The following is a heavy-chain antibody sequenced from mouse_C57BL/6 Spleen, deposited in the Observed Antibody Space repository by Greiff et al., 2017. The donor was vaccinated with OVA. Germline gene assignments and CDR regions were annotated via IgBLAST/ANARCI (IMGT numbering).Heavy chain of an antibody. V-gene: IGHV1-54*01. J-gene: IGHJ3*01. CDR3: ARGYDGYYGGFAY. CDR1: GYAFTNYL. D-gene: IGHD2-3*01. CDR2: INPGSGGT. Sequence: QVQLQQSGAELVRPGTSVKVSCKASGYAFTNYLIEWVKQRPGQGLEWIGVINPGSGGTNYNEKFQGKATLTADKSSSTAYMQLSSLTSEDTAVYSCARGYDGYYGGFAYWGQGTLVTVAA.